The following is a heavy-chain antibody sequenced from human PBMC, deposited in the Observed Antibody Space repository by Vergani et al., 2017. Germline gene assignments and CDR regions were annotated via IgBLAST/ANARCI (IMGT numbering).Heavy chain of an antibody. D-gene: IGHD5-18*01. J-gene: IGHJ4*02. CDR1: GGSVSSGSYY. Sequence: QVQLQESGPGLVKPSETLSLTCTVSGGSVSSGSYYWSWIRQPPGKGLEWIGYIYYSGSTNYNPSLKSRVTISVDTSKNQFSLKLSSVTAAATAVYYCARGQNTAMVFDYWGQGTLVTVSS. CDR3: ARGQNTAMVFDY. CDR2: IYYSGST. V-gene: IGHV4-61*01.